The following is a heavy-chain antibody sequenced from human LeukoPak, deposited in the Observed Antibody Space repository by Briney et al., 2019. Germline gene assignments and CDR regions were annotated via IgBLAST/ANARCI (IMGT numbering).Heavy chain of an antibody. CDR2: NYHSGGT. V-gene: IGHV4-4*02. CDR3: ARVERYDILTGSGL. Sequence: PSETLSLTCAVPGGSISSTNWWSGVRQPPGKGLEWIGENYHSGGTNYNPSLKSRVTISVDKSNNQFSLKLSSVTSADTAVYYCARVERYDILTGSGLWGQGTLVTVSS. D-gene: IGHD3-9*01. J-gene: IGHJ4*02. CDR1: GGSISSTNW.